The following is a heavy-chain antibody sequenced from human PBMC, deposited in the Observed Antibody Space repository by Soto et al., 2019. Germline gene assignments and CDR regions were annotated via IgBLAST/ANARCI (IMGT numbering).Heavy chain of an antibody. CDR3: AKDRMGAGVRGYFEY. CDR2: ISYDGSNK. V-gene: IGHV3-30*18. Sequence: QVQLVESGGGVVQPGRSLRLACAGSGFTFSAYGMDWVRQAPGKGLEWVAVISYDGSNKYYAESVKGRFTISRDNSKNTLYLQMNSLRAEDTAVYYCAKDRMGAGVRGYFEYWGQGTLVTVSS. J-gene: IGHJ4*02. CDR1: GFTFSAYG. D-gene: IGHD3-10*01.